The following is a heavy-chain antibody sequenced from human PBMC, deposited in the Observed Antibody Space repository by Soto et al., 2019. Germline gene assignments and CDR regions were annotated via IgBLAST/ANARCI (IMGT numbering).Heavy chain of an antibody. CDR1: GFTFSSYA. V-gene: IGHV3-33*08. J-gene: IGHJ5*01. Sequence: VQLLESGGGLVQPGGSLIISCAASGFTFSSYAMRWVRQFPGKGLEWVAIIWYDGSYKYHADSRKGRFSISRDNSKNKEFVQMRSLRVDDTAAYYWGRRSGSGHRRWSYSWGQGTQVILSS. CDR2: IWYDGSYK. CDR3: GRRSGSGHRRWSYS. D-gene: IGHD1-1*01.